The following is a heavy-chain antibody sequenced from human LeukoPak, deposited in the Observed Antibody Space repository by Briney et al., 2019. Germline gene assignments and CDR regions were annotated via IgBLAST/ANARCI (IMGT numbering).Heavy chain of an antibody. CDR2: ISAYNGNT. D-gene: IGHD6-6*01. Sequence: GSVKVSCKASGYTFTSYGISWVRQAPGQGLEWMGWISAYNGNTNYAQKLQGRVTMTTGTSTSTAYMELRSLRSDDTAVYYCARVHRRAYSSSSQGFDPWGQGTLVTVSS. J-gene: IGHJ5*02. V-gene: IGHV1-18*01. CDR1: GYTFTSYG. CDR3: ARVHRRAYSSSSQGFDP.